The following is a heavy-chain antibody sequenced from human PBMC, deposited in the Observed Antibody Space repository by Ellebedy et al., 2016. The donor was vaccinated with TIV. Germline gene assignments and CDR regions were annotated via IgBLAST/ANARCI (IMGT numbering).Heavy chain of an antibody. V-gene: IGHV1-2*02. CDR1: GYTFTSYY. CDR3: AKGAKYFDWLSAFDY. D-gene: IGHD3-9*01. Sequence: ASVKVSCKASGYTFTSYYMHWVRQAPGQGLEWMGWINTRTGDPHYAPKFQGRITMTRDTSISSAFMTLSRLISDDTAVYYCAKGAKYFDWLSAFDYWGQGTVVSVSS. J-gene: IGHJ4*02. CDR2: INTRTGDP.